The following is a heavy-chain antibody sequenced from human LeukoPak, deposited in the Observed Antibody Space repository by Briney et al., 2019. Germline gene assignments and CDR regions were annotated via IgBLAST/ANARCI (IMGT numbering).Heavy chain of an antibody. CDR3: AGRVTIFGVDRAYYYMDV. V-gene: IGHV4-39*01. CDR1: GGSISSSSYY. Sequence: SETLSLTCTVSGGSISSSSYYWGWIRQPTGKALEWIGSIYYSGSTYYNPSLKSRVTISVDTSKNQFSLKLSSVTAADTAVYYCAGRVTIFGVDRAYYYMDVWGKGTTVTVSS. D-gene: IGHD3-3*01. CDR2: IYYSGST. J-gene: IGHJ6*03.